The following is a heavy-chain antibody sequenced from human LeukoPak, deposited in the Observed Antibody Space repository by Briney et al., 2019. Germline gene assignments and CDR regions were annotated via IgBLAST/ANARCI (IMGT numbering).Heavy chain of an antibody. CDR2: IPFDGSNK. CDR3: AKDDFR. Sequence: PGGSLRLSCATSGFTFSSNGLHWVRQAPGKGLEWVSFIPFDGSNKYYADSVKGRFTISRDNSKNTLYLQMNSLRAEDTAVYYCAKDDFRWGQGTLVTVSS. V-gene: IGHV3-30*02. J-gene: IGHJ4*02. D-gene: IGHD3/OR15-3a*01. CDR1: GFTFSSNG.